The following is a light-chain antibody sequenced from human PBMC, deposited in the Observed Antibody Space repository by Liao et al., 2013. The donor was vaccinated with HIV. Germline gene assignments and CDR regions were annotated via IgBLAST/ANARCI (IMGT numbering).Light chain of an antibody. V-gene: IGLV3-21*01. CDR2: QDS. J-gene: IGLJ2*01. CDR1: NIGSKS. CDR3: QAWDSSATVV. Sequence: SYVLPQPPSVSVAPGKTARITCGGNNIGSKSVHWYQQKPGQSPVLVIYQDSKRPSGIPERFSGSNSGNTATLTISGTQAMDEADYFCQAWDSSATVVFGGGTKVTVL.